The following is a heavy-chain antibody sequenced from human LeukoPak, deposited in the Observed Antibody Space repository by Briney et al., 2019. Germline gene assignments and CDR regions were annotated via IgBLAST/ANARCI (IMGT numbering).Heavy chain of an antibody. V-gene: IGHV3-66*01. D-gene: IGHD1-26*01. J-gene: IGHJ3*02. CDR3: ARDSGVVGATPDDFDT. CDR2: IFSGGII. Sequence: GGSLRLSCKASGXSVSHNYMTWVRHAPGKGLEWVAVIFSGGIIHYADSVKGRFIISRDSSKNTLYLQMNSLRAEDTALYYCARDSGVVGATPDDFDTWGQGTMVTVSS. CDR1: GXSVSHNY.